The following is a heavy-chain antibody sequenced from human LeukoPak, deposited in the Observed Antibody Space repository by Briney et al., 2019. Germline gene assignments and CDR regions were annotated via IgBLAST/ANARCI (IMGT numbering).Heavy chain of an antibody. D-gene: IGHD3-9*01. CDR2: IYSGGST. CDR1: GFTVSSNY. CDR3: ARGYDILTGYYFDY. Sequence: PGGSLRLSCAASGFTVSSNYMSWVRQAPGKGLEWVSVIYSGGSTYYADSVKGRFTISRDNSKNTLYLQMNSLRGEDTAVYYCARGYDILTGYYFDYWGQETLVTVSS. J-gene: IGHJ4*02. V-gene: IGHV3-53*01.